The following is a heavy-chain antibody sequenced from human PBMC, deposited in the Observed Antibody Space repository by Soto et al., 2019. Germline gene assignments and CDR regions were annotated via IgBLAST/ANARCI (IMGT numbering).Heavy chain of an antibody. CDR2: ISGRGDDT. J-gene: IGHJ4*02. Sequence: EVQLLESGGDLVQPGGSLRLSCAASGFTFSSYAMSWVRQAPGKGLEWVSTISGRGDDTYYTDSVKGRFTISRDNSKNTLYVDMNRLRGEDTAVYYCARAQPPYRRSYFDYWGQGTLVTVSS. D-gene: IGHD1-26*01. V-gene: IGHV3-23*01. CDR3: ARAQPPYRRSYFDY. CDR1: GFTFSSYA.